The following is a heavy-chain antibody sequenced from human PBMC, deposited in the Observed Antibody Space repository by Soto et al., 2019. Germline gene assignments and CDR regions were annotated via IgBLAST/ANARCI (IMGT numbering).Heavy chain of an antibody. D-gene: IGHD2-15*01. CDR3: VSGGYCSGVTYYDFDY. J-gene: IGHJ4*02. CDR1: GFTFSSYG. V-gene: IGHV3-30*03. CDR2: ISYDGSNK. Sequence: GGSLRLSCAASGFTFSSYGVHWVRQAPGKGLEWVAVISYDGSNKYYADSVKGRFTISRDNSKNTLYLQMNSLRAEDTAVYYCVSGGYCSGVTYYDFDYWGQGTLVTVSS.